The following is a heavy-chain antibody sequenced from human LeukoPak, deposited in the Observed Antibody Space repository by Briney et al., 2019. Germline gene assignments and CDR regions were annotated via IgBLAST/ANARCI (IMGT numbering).Heavy chain of an antibody. CDR2: INPNSGGT. Sequence: GASVKVSCKASGYTFTGYYMHWVRQAPGQGLEWMGWINPNSGGTNYAQRFQGWVTMTRDTSISTAYMELSRLRSDDTAVYYCARGMYSSSWYGGFGIDYWGQGTLVTVSS. J-gene: IGHJ4*02. CDR1: GYTFTGYY. D-gene: IGHD6-13*01. V-gene: IGHV1-2*04. CDR3: ARGMYSSSWYGGFGIDY.